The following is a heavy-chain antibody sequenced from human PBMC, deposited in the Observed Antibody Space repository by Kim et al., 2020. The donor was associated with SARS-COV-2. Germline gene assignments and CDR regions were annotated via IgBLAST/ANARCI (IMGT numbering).Heavy chain of an antibody. J-gene: IGHJ4*02. Sequence: RDSPSFQGQVTISADKSINTAYLQWSSLKASDTAIYYCARLRREGSGWYDYWGQGTLVTVSS. CDR3: ARLRREGSGWYDY. D-gene: IGHD6-19*01. V-gene: IGHV5-51*01.